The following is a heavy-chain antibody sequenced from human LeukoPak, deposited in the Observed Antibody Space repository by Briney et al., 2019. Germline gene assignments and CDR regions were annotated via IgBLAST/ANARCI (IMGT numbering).Heavy chain of an antibody. J-gene: IGHJ4*02. CDR2: ISYDGSNK. V-gene: IGHV3-30*04. Sequence: GGSLRLSCAASGFTFSSYAMHWVRQAPGKGLEWVAVISYDGSNKYYADSVKGRFTISRDDSKNTLYLQMNSLRAEDTAVYYCASCREGYDWLDYWGQGTRVIVSS. CDR1: GFTFSSYA. D-gene: IGHD5-24*01. CDR3: ASCREGYDWLDY.